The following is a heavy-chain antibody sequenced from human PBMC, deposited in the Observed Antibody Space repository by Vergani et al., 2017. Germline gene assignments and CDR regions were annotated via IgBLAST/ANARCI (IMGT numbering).Heavy chain of an antibody. Sequence: QAQLVESGGGVVQPGSSLRLSCAASGFTFTDYGMHWVRQARGKGLECVGVIWSNGVNKYYADSVRGRFTFSRDNSRYTLDLQMDSLRAEDTAVSHCVRERSPFDAFDGCVEATMVAVSS. CDR2: IWSNGVNK. J-gene: IGHJ3*01. CDR3: VRERSPFDAFDG. V-gene: IGHV3-33*01. CDR1: GFTFTDYG.